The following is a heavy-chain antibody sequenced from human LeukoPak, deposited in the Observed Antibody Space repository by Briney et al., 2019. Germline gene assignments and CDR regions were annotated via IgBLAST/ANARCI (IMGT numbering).Heavy chain of an antibody. CDR1: GGSISSYY. CDR2: IPYSGTT. J-gene: IGHJ4*02. D-gene: IGHD2/OR15-2a*01. Sequence: PSETLSLTCGVSGGSISSYYWSWVRQSPGKGLEWLGYIPYSGTTNYNPSLRSRVTISVDTSKNQFSLRLSSVTAADTAVYYCARTLVNIGNYIFDSWGRGTLVTVSS. V-gene: IGHV4-59*01. CDR3: ARTLVNIGNYIFDS.